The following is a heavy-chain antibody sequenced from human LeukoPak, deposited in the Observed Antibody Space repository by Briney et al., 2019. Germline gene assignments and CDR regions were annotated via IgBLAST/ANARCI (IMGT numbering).Heavy chain of an antibody. CDR3: ARGAGLREYNWFDP. Sequence: SETLSLTCTVSGGSISSGGYYWSWIRQPPGKGLEWIGYIYHSGSTYYNPSLKSRVTISVDRSKNQFSLKLSSVTAADTAVYYCARGAGLREYNWFDPWGQGTLVTVSS. CDR1: GGSISSGGYY. V-gene: IGHV4-30-2*01. J-gene: IGHJ5*02. D-gene: IGHD4-17*01. CDR2: IYHSGST.